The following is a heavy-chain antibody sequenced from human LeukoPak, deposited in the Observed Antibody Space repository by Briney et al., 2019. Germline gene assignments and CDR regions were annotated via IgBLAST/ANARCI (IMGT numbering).Heavy chain of an antibody. CDR2: ISSSSSYI. Sequence: PGRSLRLSCAVSGFTFSSYSMNWVRNAPGQGQEWVSSISSSSSYIYYADSVKCRFTFSSHNAKNSLYLQMNSVRAEDTAVYYCARGTVAVGYDHENGDYWGQGTLVTVSS. CDR1: GFTFSSYS. J-gene: IGHJ4*02. D-gene: IGHD5-18*01. V-gene: IGHV3-21*01. CDR3: ARGTVAVGYDHENGDY.